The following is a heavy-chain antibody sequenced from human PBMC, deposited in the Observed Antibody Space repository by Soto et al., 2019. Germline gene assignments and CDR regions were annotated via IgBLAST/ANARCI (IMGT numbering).Heavy chain of an antibody. J-gene: IGHJ6*02. V-gene: IGHV5-10-1*01. CDR1: GYSFTSYW. Sequence: PGESLKISCXGSGYSFTSYWISWVRQMPGKGLEWMGRIDPSDSYTNYSPSFQGHVTISADKSISTAYLQWSSLKASDTAMYYCARSILVVPAAHVLYYYYGMDVWGQGTTVTVSS. D-gene: IGHD2-2*01. CDR2: IDPSDSYT. CDR3: ARSILVVPAAHVLYYYYGMDV.